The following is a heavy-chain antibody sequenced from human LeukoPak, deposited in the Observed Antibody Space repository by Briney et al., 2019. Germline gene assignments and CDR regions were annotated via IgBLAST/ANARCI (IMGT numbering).Heavy chain of an antibody. CDR3: ARLLRREDY. CDR2: MDANSGNA. Sequence: ASVKVSCKASGYTFTSYDINWVRQATGQGLEWMGYMDANSGNAGYAQKFQGRVTITRNTSISTAYMELSSLRSEDTAVYYCARLLRREDYWGQGTQVTVSS. D-gene: IGHD2-15*01. V-gene: IGHV1-8*03. CDR1: GYTFTSYD. J-gene: IGHJ4*02.